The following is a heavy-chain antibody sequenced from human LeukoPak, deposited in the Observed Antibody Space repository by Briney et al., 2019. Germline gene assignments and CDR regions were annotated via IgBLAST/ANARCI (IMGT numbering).Heavy chain of an antibody. CDR1: GYSISSGYQ. CDR2: IYHSGSA. J-gene: IGHJ5*02. D-gene: IGHD2-2*01. CDR3: ARDPRWLTPDCTSTSCYENYFDP. Sequence: SETLSLTCAVSGYSISSGYQWARIRQSPGKGLEWIGSIYHSGSAHYNPSLKSRVTISVETSKNQFSLKMYSVTAADTAVYYCARDPRWLTPDCTSTSCYENYFDPWGQGTPVTVSS. V-gene: IGHV4-38-2*02.